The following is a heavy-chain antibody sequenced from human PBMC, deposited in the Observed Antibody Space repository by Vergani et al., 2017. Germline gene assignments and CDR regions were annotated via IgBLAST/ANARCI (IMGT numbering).Heavy chain of an antibody. Sequence: QVQLQESGPGLVKPSETLSLTCTVSGGSISSYYWGWIRQPPGKGLEWIGSIYYSGSTYYNPSLKSRVTISVDTSKNQFSLKLSSVTAADTAVYYCARVKRRGSYGNYFDYWGQGTLVTVSS. CDR1: GGSISSYY. J-gene: IGHJ4*02. CDR3: ARVKRRGSYGNYFDY. CDR2: IYYSGST. D-gene: IGHD1-26*01. V-gene: IGHV4-39*07.